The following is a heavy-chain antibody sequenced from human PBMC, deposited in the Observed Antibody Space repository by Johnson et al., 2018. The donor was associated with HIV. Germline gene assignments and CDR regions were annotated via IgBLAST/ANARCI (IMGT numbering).Heavy chain of an antibody. CDR3: AKEDEWIRLGSTFEI. J-gene: IGHJ3*02. V-gene: IGHV3-11*01. Sequence: QMQLVESGGGLVQPGGSLRLSCTDSGFIFSDYYLNWIRQAPGKGLEWVSVICCGGGTTSYAESVKGRFTISRDNSKSTLYLQMNSLRPEDTAVYYCAKEDEWIRLGSTFEIWGQGTMVTVSS. CDR2: ICCGGGTT. D-gene: IGHD5-12*01. CDR1: GFIFSDYY.